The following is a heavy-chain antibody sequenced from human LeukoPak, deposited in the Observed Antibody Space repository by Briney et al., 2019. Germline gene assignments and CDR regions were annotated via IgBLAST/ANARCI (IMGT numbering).Heavy chain of an antibody. Sequence: ASVKVSCKASGYTFKGYYMHWVRQDSGQGLEWMGWINPNSGGTNYAQKFQGRVTMTRDTPISTAYMALRSLRSDHTGVYYCASSPSYPVAGIKGEDYWGQGTLVTVSS. CDR3: ASSPSYPVAGIKGEDY. D-gene: IGHD6-19*01. CDR1: GYTFKGYY. V-gene: IGHV1-2*02. J-gene: IGHJ4*02. CDR2: INPNSGGT.